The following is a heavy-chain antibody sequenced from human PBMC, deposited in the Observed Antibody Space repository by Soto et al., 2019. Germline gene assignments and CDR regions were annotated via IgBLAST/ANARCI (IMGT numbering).Heavy chain of an antibody. D-gene: IGHD6-19*01. Sequence: GASVKVSCKVSGYTLTELSMHWVRQAPGKGLEWMGGFDAEDGETIYAQKFQGRATMTTDTSTSTAYMELRSLRSDDTAVYYCARGVGSGLDYWGQGTLVTVSS. J-gene: IGHJ4*02. CDR3: ARGVGSGLDY. V-gene: IGHV1-24*01. CDR1: GYTLTELS. CDR2: FDAEDGET.